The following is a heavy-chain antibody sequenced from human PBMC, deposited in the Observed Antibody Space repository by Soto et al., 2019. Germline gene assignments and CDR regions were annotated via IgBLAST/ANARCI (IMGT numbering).Heavy chain of an antibody. CDR1: GGTFSSYT. Sequence: SVKVSCKASGGTFSSYTISWVRQAPGQGLEWMGRIIPILGIANYAQKFQGRVTITADKSTSTAYMELSSLRSEDTAVYYCARHDTIFGVAQGGFDPWGQGTLVTVSS. J-gene: IGHJ5*02. V-gene: IGHV1-69*02. CDR2: IIPILGIA. CDR3: ARHDTIFGVAQGGFDP. D-gene: IGHD3-3*01.